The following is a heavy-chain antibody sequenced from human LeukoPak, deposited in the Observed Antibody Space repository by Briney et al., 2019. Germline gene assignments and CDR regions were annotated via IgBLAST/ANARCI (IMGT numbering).Heavy chain of an antibody. V-gene: IGHV3-74*01. J-gene: IGHJ4*02. CDR3: ARGPNSSWSGLDF. Sequence: GSLGLSCTASGFSFSGHWMHWARQLPGKGLVWVSRISPTGSTTSYADSVKGRFTVSRDNAKNTLYLQVNNLRAEDTAVYYCARGPNSSWSGLDFWGQGTLLTVSS. D-gene: IGHD6-6*01. CDR1: GFSFSGHW. CDR2: ISPTGSTT.